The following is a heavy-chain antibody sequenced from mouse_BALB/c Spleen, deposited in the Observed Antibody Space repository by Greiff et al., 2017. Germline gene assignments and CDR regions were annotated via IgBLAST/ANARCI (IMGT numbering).Heavy chain of an antibody. CDR1: GFTFSSYA. Sequence: EVKLQESGGGLVKPGGSLKLSCAASGFTFSSYAMSWVRQTPEKRLEWVASISSGGSTYYPDSVKGRFTISRDNARNILYLQMSSLRSEDTAMYYCARAFSTMITTGFAYWGQGTLVTVSA. CDR3: ARAFSTMITTGFAY. D-gene: IGHD2-4*01. J-gene: IGHJ3*01. V-gene: IGHV5-6-5*01. CDR2: ISSGGST.